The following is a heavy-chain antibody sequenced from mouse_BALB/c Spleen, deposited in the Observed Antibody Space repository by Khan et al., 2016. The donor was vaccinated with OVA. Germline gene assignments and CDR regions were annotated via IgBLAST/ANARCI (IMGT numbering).Heavy chain of an antibody. J-gene: IGHJ3*01. CDR1: GFTFRNYA. CDR3: ARDYWFAY. Sequence: EVHLVESGGGLVKPGASLKLSCAASGFTFRNYAMSWVRQSPEQRLEWVASLSSGYSTYYPDRVTGRFPISRAHARNTLYLQMRSLRSENTAMYYCARDYWFAYWGQGTLVTVSA. CDR2: LSSGYST. V-gene: IGHV5-6-5*01.